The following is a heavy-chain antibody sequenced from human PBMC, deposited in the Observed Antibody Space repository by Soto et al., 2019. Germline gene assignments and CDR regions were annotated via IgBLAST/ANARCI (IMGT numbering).Heavy chain of an antibody. CDR1: GFSFSTYG. J-gene: IGHJ4*02. V-gene: IGHV3-48*01. Sequence: GGSLRLSCAASGFSFSTYGMNWVRQAPGKGLEWMSNISDSGSTIYEAESVKGRFTISRDDDKNSLYLQMNSLRAEDTAVYYCARSISGPDYWGQGTLVTVSS. CDR3: ARSISGPDY. D-gene: IGHD3-10*01. CDR2: ISDSGSTI.